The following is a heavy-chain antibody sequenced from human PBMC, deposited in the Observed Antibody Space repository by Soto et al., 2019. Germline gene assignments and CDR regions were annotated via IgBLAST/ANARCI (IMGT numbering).Heavy chain of an antibody. CDR2: IIPILGIA. CDR1: GGTFSSYT. V-gene: IGHV1-69*02. CDR3: AGEAKLGY. J-gene: IGHJ4*02. Sequence: QVQLVQSGAEVKKPGSSVKVSCKASGGTFSSYTISWVRQAPGQGLEWMGRIIPILGIANYAQKFQGRVTFTPEKPTSTACMELSSLRWGDPAVFSCAGEAKLGYWGQGPLVT. D-gene: IGHD7-27*01.